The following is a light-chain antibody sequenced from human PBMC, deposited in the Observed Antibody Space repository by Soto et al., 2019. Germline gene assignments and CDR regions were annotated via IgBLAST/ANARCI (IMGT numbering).Light chain of an antibody. CDR2: EVD. CDR3: SSYAVTSPYV. J-gene: IGLJ1*01. CDR1: SSDVGGYNY. V-gene: IGLV2-14*01. Sequence: QSALTQPASVSGPPGQSITISCTGTSSDVGGYNYVTWYQQHPGKAPKLLIYEVDSRPSGVSNRFSGSKSGNTASLTISGLQAEDEADYYCSSYAVTSPYVFGTGTKVTVL.